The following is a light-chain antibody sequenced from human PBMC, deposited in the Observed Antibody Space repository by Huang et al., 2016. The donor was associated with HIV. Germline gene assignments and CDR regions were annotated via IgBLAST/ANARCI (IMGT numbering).Light chain of an antibody. V-gene: IGKV3-20*01. CDR1: QSVRSSS. J-gene: IGKJ4*01. CDR3: QQYGSSPLT. CDR2: GAS. Sequence: EIVLTQSPGTLSLSPGERATLSCRARQSVRSSSLAWYQQKPGQYPRLLIFGASNRATAIPDRFSGSGSATDFTLTISRLEPEDFAVYYCQQYGSSPLTFGGGTKVEIK.